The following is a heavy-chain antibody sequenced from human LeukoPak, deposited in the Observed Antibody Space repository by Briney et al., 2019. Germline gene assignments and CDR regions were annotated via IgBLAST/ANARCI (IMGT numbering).Heavy chain of an antibody. CDR2: SHYSGSS. CDR1: DCSISSSY. D-gene: IGHD5-18*01. V-gene: IGHV4-59*08. CDR3: ARHGKSGYTSGADHFDY. J-gene: IGHJ4*02. Sequence: SETLSLTCTVSDCSISSSYWSWIRQPPGKGLEWIGYSHYSGSSDYNPSLKSRVTISVDTSKNQFSLKVSSVTAADTAVYHCARHGKSGYTSGADHFDYWGQGTLVTVSS.